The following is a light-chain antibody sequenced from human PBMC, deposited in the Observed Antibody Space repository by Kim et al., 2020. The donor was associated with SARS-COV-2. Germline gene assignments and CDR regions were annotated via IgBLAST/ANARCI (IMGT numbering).Light chain of an antibody. Sequence: GQSITISCTGTTTDIGDYDYVSWYQQHPGKAPTLSIYDVNNRPSGVSNRFSGSKSGNTASLTISGLQAEDGADYYCSSYTISSTWVFGGGTQLTVL. CDR3: SSYTISSTWV. V-gene: IGLV2-14*03. J-gene: IGLJ3*02. CDR1: TTDIGDYDY. CDR2: DVN.